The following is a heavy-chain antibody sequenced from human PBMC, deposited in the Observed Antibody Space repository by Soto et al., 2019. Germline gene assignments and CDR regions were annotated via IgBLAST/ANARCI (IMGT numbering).Heavy chain of an antibody. D-gene: IGHD3-3*01. CDR1: GFSLSTSGMC. CDR2: IDWDDDK. CDR3: AQGFGVVIIADYYYYMDG. J-gene: IGHJ6*03. V-gene: IGHV2-70*11. Sequence: SGPTLVNPTQTLTLTCTFSGFSLSTSGMCVSWIRQPPGKALEWLARIDWDDDKYYSTSLKTRLTISKDTSKNQVVLTMTNMDPVDTATYYCAQGFGVVIIADYYYYMDGWGKGTTVTVSS.